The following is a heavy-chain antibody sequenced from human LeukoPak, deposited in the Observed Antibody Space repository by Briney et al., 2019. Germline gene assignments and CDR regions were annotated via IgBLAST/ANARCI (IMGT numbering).Heavy chain of an antibody. V-gene: IGHV4-4*07. D-gene: IGHD5/OR15-5a*01. CDR1: GGSISNYY. J-gene: IGHJ4*02. CDR2: ISTSGST. Sequence: SETLCLTCTGPGGSISNYYWSWIRQPAGKGLEWIGRISTSGSTNYNPSLKSRVTISVDKSRNQFSLKLSSVTAADTAVYYCARVALSGLYYFDNWGQGTMVTVSS. CDR3: ARVALSGLYYFDN.